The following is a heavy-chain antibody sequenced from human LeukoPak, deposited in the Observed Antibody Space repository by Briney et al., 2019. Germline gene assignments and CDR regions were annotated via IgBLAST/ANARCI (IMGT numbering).Heavy chain of an antibody. CDR2: ITNSGDA. Sequence: KPSETLSLTCTVAGVSITDFHWSWLRQSPGKGLEWIGWITNSGDANYNPSLESRLAISGDTSKSQLSLIVTSVTDADTAVYYCARQVYSGTHYFDYWGQGTLVTVSS. D-gene: IGHD1-26*01. V-gene: IGHV4-59*08. CDR1: GVSITDFH. CDR3: ARQVYSGTHYFDY. J-gene: IGHJ4*02.